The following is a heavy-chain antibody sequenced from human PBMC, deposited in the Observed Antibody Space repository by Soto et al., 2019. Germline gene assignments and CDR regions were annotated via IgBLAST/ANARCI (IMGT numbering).Heavy chain of an antibody. CDR1: GGSVSSGSYY. Sequence: SETLSLTCTVSGGSVSSGSYYWSWIRQHPGKGLEWIGYIYYSGSTYYNPSLKSRVTISVDTSKNQFSLKLSSVTAADTAVYYCATSSPNYRFGELSGYYFDYWGQGTLVTVSS. V-gene: IGHV4-31*03. CDR3: ATSSPNYRFGELSGYYFDY. D-gene: IGHD3-10*01. CDR2: IYYSGST. J-gene: IGHJ4*02.